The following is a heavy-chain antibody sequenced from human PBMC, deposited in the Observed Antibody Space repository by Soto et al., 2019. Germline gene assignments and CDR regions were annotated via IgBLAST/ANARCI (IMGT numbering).Heavy chain of an antibody. V-gene: IGHV3-49*04. D-gene: IGHD3-16*02. CDR1: GFTFGDYA. J-gene: IGHJ4*02. Sequence: GGSLRLSCTASGFTFGDYAMSWVRQAPGKGLEWVGFIRSKAYGGTTEYAASVKGRFTISRDDSKSIAYLQMNSLKTEDTAVYYCTRDADYDYVWGSYRPFDYWGQGTLVTVSS. CDR3: TRDADYDYVWGSYRPFDY. CDR2: IRSKAYGGTT.